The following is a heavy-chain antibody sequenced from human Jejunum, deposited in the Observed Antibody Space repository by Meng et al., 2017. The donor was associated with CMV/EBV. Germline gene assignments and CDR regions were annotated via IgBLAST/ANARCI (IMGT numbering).Heavy chain of an antibody. V-gene: IGHV3-21*01. CDR3: ARDPDKKWLYLDY. J-gene: IGHJ4*02. D-gene: IGHD3-22*01. Sequence: SGFSFLSYRMNWVRQAPGKGLEWVSFISSSSSNRYYADSVKGRFTISRDDAKNSLYLQMNSLRTEDTAVYYCARDPDKKWLYLDYWGQGTLVTVSS. CDR2: ISSSSSNR. CDR1: GFSFLSYR.